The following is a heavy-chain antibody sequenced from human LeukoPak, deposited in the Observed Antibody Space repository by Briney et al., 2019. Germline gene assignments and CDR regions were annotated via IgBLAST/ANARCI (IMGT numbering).Heavy chain of an antibody. CDR3: ARDNTEYYGSGSYEVYYYYYGMDV. Sequence: GGSLRLSCAASGFTFSSYCMNWVRQAPGKGLEWVSYISSSSSTIYYADSVKGRFTISRDNAKNSLYLQMNSLRAEDTAVYYCARDNTEYYGSGSYEVYYYYYGMDVWGQGTTVTVSS. CDR2: ISSSSSTI. D-gene: IGHD3-10*01. J-gene: IGHJ6*02. V-gene: IGHV3-48*04. CDR1: GFTFSSYC.